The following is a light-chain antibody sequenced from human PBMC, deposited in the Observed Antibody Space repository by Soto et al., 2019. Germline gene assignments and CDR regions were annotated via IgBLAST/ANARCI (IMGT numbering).Light chain of an antibody. CDR3: CTDAGTDKV. V-gene: IGLV2-11*01. CDR1: SSDIGAYNY. J-gene: IGLJ1*01. CDR2: HVS. Sequence: QSVLTQPRSVSGSPGQSVTISCTGTSSDIGAYNYVSWYQQHPDKAPKLMIYHVSKRRSGVPDRFSGSESGNAASLTISGLQAEDESDYYCCTDAGTDKVFGTGTKLTVL.